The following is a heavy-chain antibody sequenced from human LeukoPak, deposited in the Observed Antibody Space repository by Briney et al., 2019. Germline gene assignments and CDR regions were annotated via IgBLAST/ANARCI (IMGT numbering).Heavy chain of an antibody. Sequence: PSETLSLTCTVSGGSISSYYWSWIRQPAGKGLEWIGRIYTSGSTNYNPSLKSRVTMSVDTSKNQFSLKLSSVTAADTAVYYCARDFSRDGSDDAFDIWGQGTVVTVSS. V-gene: IGHV4-4*07. CDR3: ARDFSRDGSDDAFDI. CDR1: GGSISSYY. CDR2: IYTSGST. J-gene: IGHJ3*02. D-gene: IGHD5-24*01.